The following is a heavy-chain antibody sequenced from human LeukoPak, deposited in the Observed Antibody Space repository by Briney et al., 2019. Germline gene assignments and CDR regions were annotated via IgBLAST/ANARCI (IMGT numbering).Heavy chain of an antibody. CDR3: ARSPVLTTVTTPFDY. Sequence: SVKVSCKASGGTFSSYAISWVRQAPGQWLEWMGRIIPILGIANYAQKFQGRVTITADKSTSTAYMELSSLRSEDTAVYYCARSPVLTTVTTPFDYWGQGTLVTVSS. J-gene: IGHJ4*02. CDR2: IIPILGIA. D-gene: IGHD4-17*01. V-gene: IGHV1-69*04. CDR1: GGTFSSYA.